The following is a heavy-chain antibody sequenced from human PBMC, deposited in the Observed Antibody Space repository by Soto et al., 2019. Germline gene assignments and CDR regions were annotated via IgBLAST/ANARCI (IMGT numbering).Heavy chain of an antibody. CDR3: ARCGLTLIEILDY. CDR2: INPRGETR. V-gene: IGHV3-11*01. J-gene: IGHJ4*01. D-gene: IGHD3-22*01. Sequence: PGGSLRLSCAASGFTFSDYYMNWIRQAPGQGLEWLSFINPRGETRYIADSIRGRFTFSRDNARRSLYVQMNSLRAEDTAVYYCARCGLTLIEILDYWGHGTLVTVSS. CDR1: GFTFSDYY.